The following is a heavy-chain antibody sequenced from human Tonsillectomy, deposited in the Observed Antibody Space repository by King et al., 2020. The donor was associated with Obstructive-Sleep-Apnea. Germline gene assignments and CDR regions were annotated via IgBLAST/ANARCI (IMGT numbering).Heavy chain of an antibody. V-gene: IGHV3-9*01. D-gene: IGHD6-19*01. Sequence: VQLVESGGVLVQPGRSLTLSCAASGFTFDDYGMHWVRQAPGKGLEWVSGISWNSDSKGYADSVKGRFTISRDNAKSSLFLQMNSLRPEDTALFYCAKSYKSGCYGPFDSWGQGTLVTVSP. CDR1: GFTFDDYG. J-gene: IGHJ4*02. CDR3: AKSYKSGCYGPFDS. CDR2: ISWNSDSK.